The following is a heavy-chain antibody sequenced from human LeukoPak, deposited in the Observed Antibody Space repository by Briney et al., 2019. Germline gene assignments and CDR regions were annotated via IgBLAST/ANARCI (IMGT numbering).Heavy chain of an antibody. J-gene: IGHJ5*02. CDR3: ARLQIVVVPVRFDP. CDR1: GYSISSGYY. V-gene: IGHV4-38-2*01. Sequence: PSETLSLTCAVSGYSISSGYYWGWIRQPPGKGLEWIGSIYHSGSTYYNPSLKSRVTISVGTSKNQFSLKLSSVTAADTAVYYCARLQIVVVPVRFDPWGQGTLVTVSS. CDR2: IYHSGST. D-gene: IGHD2-2*01.